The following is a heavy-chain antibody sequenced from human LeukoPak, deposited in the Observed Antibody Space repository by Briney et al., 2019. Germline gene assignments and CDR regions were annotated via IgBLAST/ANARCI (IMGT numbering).Heavy chain of an antibody. Sequence: GESLKISCKGSGYSFTNYWIGWVRQMPGKGLEWMGSIYPGGYDTRYSPSFQGQVTISADKSISTAYLQWSSLKASDTAMYYCARHSSKADYYYYYMDVWGKGTTATVAS. D-gene: IGHD6-6*01. V-gene: IGHV5-51*01. J-gene: IGHJ6*03. CDR1: GYSFTNYW. CDR2: IYPGGYDT. CDR3: ARHSSKADYYYYYMDV.